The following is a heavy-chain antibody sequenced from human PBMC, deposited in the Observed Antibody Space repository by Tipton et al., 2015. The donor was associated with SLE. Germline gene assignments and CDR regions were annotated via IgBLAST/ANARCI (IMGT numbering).Heavy chain of an antibody. J-gene: IGHJ4*02. V-gene: IGHV4-34*01. CDR3: ARDRGYCSGGNCYSFDY. Sequence: TLSLTCAVYGGSISSSSSYYWSWIRQPPGKGLEWIGEINHSGSTNYNPSLKSRVTISVDTSKNQFSLKLSSVTAADTAVYYCARDRGYCSGGNCYSFDYWGQGTLVTVSS. CDR1: GGSISSSSSYY. D-gene: IGHD2-15*01. CDR2: INHSGST.